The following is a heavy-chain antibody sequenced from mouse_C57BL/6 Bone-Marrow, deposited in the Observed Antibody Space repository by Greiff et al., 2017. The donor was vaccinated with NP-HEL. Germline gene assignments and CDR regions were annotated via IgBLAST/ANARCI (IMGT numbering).Heavy chain of an antibody. CDR1: GYTFSDYE. CDR3: CYGSGFAY. Sequence: QVQLQQSGAELVRPGASVTLSCTASGYTFSDYEMHWVKQTPVNGLEWIGAIDTDSGGTDYTQKFKGKAILTADKSNSTAYMELRSLTSEDSAVYYCCYGSGFAYWGQGTLVTVSA. J-gene: IGHJ3*01. D-gene: IGHD1-1*01. CDR2: IDTDSGGT. V-gene: IGHV1-15*01.